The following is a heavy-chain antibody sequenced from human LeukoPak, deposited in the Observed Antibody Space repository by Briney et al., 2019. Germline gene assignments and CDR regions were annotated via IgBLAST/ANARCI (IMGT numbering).Heavy chain of an antibody. CDR3: ARTSEQLWFDY. CDR2: IYSGGST. J-gene: IGHJ4*02. V-gene: IGHV3-53*01. Sequence: GGSLRLSCATSGFTVSSNYMSWVRQAPGKGLEWVSVIYSGGSTYYADSVKGRFTISRDNSKNTLYLQMNSLRAEDTAVYYCARTSEQLWFDYWGQGTLVTVSS. D-gene: IGHD5-18*01. CDR1: GFTVSSNY.